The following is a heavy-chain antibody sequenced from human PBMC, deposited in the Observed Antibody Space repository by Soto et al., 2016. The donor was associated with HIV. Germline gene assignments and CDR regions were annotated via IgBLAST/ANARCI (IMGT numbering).Heavy chain of an antibody. CDR3: ARGPLIAVGQWLERPFDI. CDR2: INDSGST. V-gene: IGHV4-34*01. CDR1: GGSFSGYY. D-gene: IGHD6-19*01. J-gene: IGHJ3*02. Sequence: VQLQQWGAGLLKPSETLSLTCAVYGGSFSGYYWSWIRQPPGKGLEWIGEINDSGSTNYNSSLKSRVTISVEKSKKQVSLKLRSVTAADTAMYFCARGPLIAVGQWLERPFDIWGQGQWSPSLQ.